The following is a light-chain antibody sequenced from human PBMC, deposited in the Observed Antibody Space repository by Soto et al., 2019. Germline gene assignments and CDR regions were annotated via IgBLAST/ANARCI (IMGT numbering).Light chain of an antibody. J-gene: IGKJ4*01. CDR1: QGIISY. CDR2: DAS. CDR3: QQVKSYPFT. V-gene: IGKV1-9*01. Sequence: IQLTQSPSSLSASIGDRVTIACRASQGIISYLVWYQQKPGKAPELLIHDASSLQSGVPSRFSGSGSGTDFTLTINNLQPEDLATYYCQQVKSYPFTFGGGTKVDIK.